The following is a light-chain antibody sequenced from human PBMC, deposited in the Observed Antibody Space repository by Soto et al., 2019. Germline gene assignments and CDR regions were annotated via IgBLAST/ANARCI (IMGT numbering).Light chain of an antibody. CDR1: QSISGG. CDR3: QQYNSYPGWT. J-gene: IGKJ1*01. Sequence: DIQMTQSPSTLSASVGDRVTITCRASQSISGGLAWYQQKPGKAPKLLIYKASSLESGVPARFSGSGSGTEFTLTISSLQPDDFATYYCQQYNSYPGWTFGQGTKVEIK. V-gene: IGKV1-5*03. CDR2: KAS.